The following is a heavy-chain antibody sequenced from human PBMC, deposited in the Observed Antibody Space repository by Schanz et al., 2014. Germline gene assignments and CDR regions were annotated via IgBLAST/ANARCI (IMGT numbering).Heavy chain of an antibody. D-gene: IGHD6-13*01. CDR3: AREGTGAVRGYFDY. CDR1: GGSFSGYY. Sequence: QVHLQQWGAGLLKPSETLSLTCAVYGGSFSGYYWSWIRQPPEKGLEWIGEINHSGSTNYNPSLKSRVTISVDTSKNQFSLKLSSVTAADTAVYYCAREGTGAVRGYFDYWGQGALVTVSS. J-gene: IGHJ4*02. CDR2: INHSGST. V-gene: IGHV4-34*01.